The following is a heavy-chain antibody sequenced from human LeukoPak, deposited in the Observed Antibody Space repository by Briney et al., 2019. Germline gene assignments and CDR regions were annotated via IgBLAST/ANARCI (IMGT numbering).Heavy chain of an antibody. CDR3: AGAIVVVPAADDAFDI. D-gene: IGHD2-2*01. CDR1: GYSISSGYY. J-gene: IGHJ3*02. Sequence: SETLSLTCAVSGYSISSGYYWGWIRQPPGKGLEWIGSIYHSGSTYYNPSLKSRVTISVDRSKNQFSLKLSSVTAADTAVYYCAGAIVVVPAADDAFDIWGQGTMVTVSS. CDR2: IYHSGST. V-gene: IGHV4-38-2*01.